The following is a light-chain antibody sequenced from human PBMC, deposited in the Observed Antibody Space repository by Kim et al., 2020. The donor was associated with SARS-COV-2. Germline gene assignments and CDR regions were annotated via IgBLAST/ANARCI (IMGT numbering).Light chain of an antibody. J-gene: IGKJ2*01. CDR3: QQSYT. Sequence: PSTLSASVGNRVTITCRARQSISSWLAWYQQKPGKPPKLLIYKASSLESGVPSRFSGSGSGTEFTLTNSSLQPDDFATYYCQQSYTFGQGTKLEI. CDR1: QSISSW. V-gene: IGKV1-5*03. CDR2: KAS.